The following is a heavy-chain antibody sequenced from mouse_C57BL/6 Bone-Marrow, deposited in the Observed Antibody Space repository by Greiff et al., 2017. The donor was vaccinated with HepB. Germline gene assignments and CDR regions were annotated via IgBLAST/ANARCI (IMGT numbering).Heavy chain of an antibody. J-gene: IGHJ1*03. CDR3: ARKLLLLDFDV. CDR2: INPSNGGT. CDR1: GYTFTSYW. V-gene: IGHV1-53*01. Sequence: QVQLQQPGTELVKPGASVKLSCKASGYTFTSYWMHWVKQRPGQGLEWIGNINPSNGGTNYNEKFKSKATLTVDKSSSTAYMQRSSLTSEDSAVYYGARKLLLLDFDVWGTGTTVTVSS. D-gene: IGHD1-1*01.